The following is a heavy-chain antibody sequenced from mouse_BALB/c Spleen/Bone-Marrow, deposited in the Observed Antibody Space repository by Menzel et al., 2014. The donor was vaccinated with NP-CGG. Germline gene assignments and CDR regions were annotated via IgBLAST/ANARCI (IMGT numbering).Heavy chain of an antibody. CDR2: ISYSGST. Sequence: EVHLVESGPGLVKPSQSLSLTCTVTGYSITSDYAWHWIRQFPGNKLEWMGYISYSGSTSYYPSLKSRISITRDTSKNQFFLQLNSVTTEDTATYYCAGSADWYFDVWGAGTTVTVSS. CDR1: GYSITSDYA. V-gene: IGHV3-2*02. CDR3: AGSADWYFDV. J-gene: IGHJ1*01.